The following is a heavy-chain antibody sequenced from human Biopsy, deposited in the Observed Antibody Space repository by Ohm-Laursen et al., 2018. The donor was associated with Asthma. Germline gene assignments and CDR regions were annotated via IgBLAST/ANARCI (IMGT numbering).Heavy chain of an antibody. CDR2: ISYDGSNK. D-gene: IGHD5-18*01. V-gene: IGHV3-30-3*01. CDR3: ARFKRGYSYGYAGVFDY. CDR1: GFTFSTYA. Sequence: SLRLSCSASGFTFSTYAMHWVRQAPGKGLEWVAVISYDGSNKYYADSVKGRFTISRDNAKNSLYLQMNSLRDEDTAVYYCARFKRGYSYGYAGVFDYWGQGTLVTVSS. J-gene: IGHJ4*02.